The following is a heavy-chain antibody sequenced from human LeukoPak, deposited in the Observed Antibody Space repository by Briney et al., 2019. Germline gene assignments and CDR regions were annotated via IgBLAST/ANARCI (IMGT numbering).Heavy chain of an antibody. CDR3: AKSFSGAYYFEY. CDR2: ISYDGSNK. J-gene: IGHJ4*02. D-gene: IGHD1-26*01. V-gene: IGHV3-30*18. CDR1: GFSFSSHG. Sequence: PGRFLGLSCAAAGFSFSSHGMHWVRQAPGKGLEWVAVISYDGSNKFYADSVKGRFTISRDNSKNTLYLQMNSLRAEDTAVYYCAKSFSGAYYFEYWGQGTLVTVSS.